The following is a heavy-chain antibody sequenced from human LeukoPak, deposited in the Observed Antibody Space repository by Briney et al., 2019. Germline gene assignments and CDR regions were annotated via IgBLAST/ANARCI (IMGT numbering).Heavy chain of an antibody. Sequence: GGSLRLSCAASGFTFDDFDMNWVRQAPGKGLEWVSGIIWSGGYTTYADSVKGRFTVSRYNVKKSLYLQMDSLRAEDTAFYYCVRENSFAAPVVGKLFDHWGQGNLVTVSS. CDR3: VRENSFAAPVVGKLFDH. CDR2: IIWSGGYT. CDR1: GFTFDDFD. V-gene: IGHV3-20*04. J-gene: IGHJ4*02. D-gene: IGHD2-15*01.